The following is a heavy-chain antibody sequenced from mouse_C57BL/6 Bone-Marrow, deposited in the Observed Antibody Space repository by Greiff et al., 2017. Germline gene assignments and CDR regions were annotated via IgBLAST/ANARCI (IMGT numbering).Heavy chain of an antibody. J-gene: IGHJ1*03. CDR3: TTKRYFDV. Sequence: VQLKQSGAELVRPGASVTLSCTASGFNIKDDYMHWVKQRPEQGLEWIGWIDPENGDTEYASKFQGKATITADTSSNTAYLQLSSLTSEDTAVYYCTTKRYFDVWGTGTTVTVSS. CDR1: GFNIKDDY. V-gene: IGHV14-4*01. CDR2: IDPENGDT.